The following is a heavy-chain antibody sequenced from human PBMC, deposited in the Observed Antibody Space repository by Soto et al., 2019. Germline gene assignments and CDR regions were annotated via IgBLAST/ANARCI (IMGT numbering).Heavy chain of an antibody. J-gene: IGHJ6*02. CDR3: ARGEGGSGSYFQNAWVGPANHYYYYYGMDV. Sequence: SVKVSCKASGGTFSSYAISWVRQAPGQGLEWMGGIIPIFGTANYAQKFQGRVTITADESTSTACMELSSLRSEDTAVYYCARGEGGSGSYFQNAWVGPANHYYYYYGMDVWGQGTTVTVSS. CDR2: IIPIFGTA. CDR1: GGTFSSYA. V-gene: IGHV1-69*13. D-gene: IGHD3-10*01.